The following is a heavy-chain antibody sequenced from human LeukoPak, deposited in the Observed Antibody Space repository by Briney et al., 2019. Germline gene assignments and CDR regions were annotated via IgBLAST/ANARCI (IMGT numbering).Heavy chain of an antibody. CDR1: GGSISSYY. J-gene: IGHJ5*02. CDR2: IYYSGST. D-gene: IGHD4-17*01. V-gene: IGHV4-59*01. CDR3: ARDATYGDYPENWFDP. Sequence: SETLSLTCTVSGGSISSYYWSWIRQPPGKGLEWIGYIYYSGSTNYNPSLKSRVTISVDTSKNQFPLKLSSVTAADTVVYYCARDATYGDYPENWFDPWGQGTLVTVSS.